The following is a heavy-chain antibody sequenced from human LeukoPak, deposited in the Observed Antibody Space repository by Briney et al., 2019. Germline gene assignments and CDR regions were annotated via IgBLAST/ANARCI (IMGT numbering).Heavy chain of an antibody. CDR3: AREGSGYASD. Sequence: SETLSLTCTVSGGSISSSSYYWGWIRQPPGKGLEWIGSIYYSGSTYNNPSLKSRVTISVDTSKNQFSLKLSSVTAADTAVYYCAREGSGYASDWGQGTLVTVSS. J-gene: IGHJ4*02. V-gene: IGHV4-39*07. CDR1: GGSISSSSYY. CDR2: IYYSGST. D-gene: IGHD5-12*01.